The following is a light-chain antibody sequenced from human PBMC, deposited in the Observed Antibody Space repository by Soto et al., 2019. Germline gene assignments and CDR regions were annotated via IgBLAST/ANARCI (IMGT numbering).Light chain of an antibody. V-gene: IGKV3-15*01. CDR1: QSVSSN. Sequence: EIVLTQSPATLSVSPGETATLSCRASQSVSSNLAWYQQKPGQAPRLLIYGASTRATGIPDRFSGSGSGTEFSLTINSLQSEDFAVYYCHHYNNWWAFGQGTKVDIK. CDR3: HHYNNWWA. J-gene: IGKJ1*01. CDR2: GAS.